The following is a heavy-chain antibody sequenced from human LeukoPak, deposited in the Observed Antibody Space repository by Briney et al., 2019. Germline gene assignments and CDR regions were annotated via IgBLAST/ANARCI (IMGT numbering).Heavy chain of an antibody. V-gene: IGHV4-39*01. Sequence: PSETLSLTCTVSGDSISNRNYYWGWIRQPPGKGLAWIGSIYYRGSSYYNPSLRSRVTIYVDTSKNQFSLTLSFVTAADAAVYYCARLGLVGPYSSSAYYFDYWGQGALVTVSS. D-gene: IGHD6-6*01. J-gene: IGHJ4*02. CDR1: GDSISNRNYY. CDR3: ARLGLVGPYSSSAYYFDY. CDR2: IYYRGSS.